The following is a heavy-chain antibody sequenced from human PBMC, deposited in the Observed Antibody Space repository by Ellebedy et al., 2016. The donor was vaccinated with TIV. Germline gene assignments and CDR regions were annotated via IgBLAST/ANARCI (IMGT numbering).Heavy chain of an antibody. CDR3: SRNLGHYMLSD. CDR1: GFTFSSHS. J-gene: IGHJ4*02. D-gene: IGHD2-8*01. CDR2: INGDGRAI. V-gene: IGHV3-7*01. Sequence: GESLKISXATSGFTFSSHSLSWVRQAPGKGLEWVANINGDGRAIQYADSVEGRFTISRDNAKKSLFLQMNSLRVEDTAMYYCSRNLGHYMLSDWGQGSLVTVSS.